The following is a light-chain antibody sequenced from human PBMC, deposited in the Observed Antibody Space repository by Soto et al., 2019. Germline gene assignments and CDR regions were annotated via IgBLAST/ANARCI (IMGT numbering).Light chain of an antibody. J-gene: IGKJ3*01. Sequence: EIVMTQSPATLSVSPGERATLSCRASQSVSSNLAWYQQKPGQAPRLLIYGASTRATGIPARFSGSGSGTEFTLTISSLQSEDFAVYYCHQYNNWLSLTFGPGTKVDIK. CDR2: GAS. CDR1: QSVSSN. CDR3: HQYNNWLSLT. V-gene: IGKV3-15*01.